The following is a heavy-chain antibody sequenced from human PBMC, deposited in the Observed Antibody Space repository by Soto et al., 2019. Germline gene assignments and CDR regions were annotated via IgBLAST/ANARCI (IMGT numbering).Heavy chain of an antibody. D-gene: IGHD6-19*01. J-gene: IGHJ4*02. Sequence: PSETLSLTCAVYGGSFSCYYWSWIRQPPGKGLEWIGEINHSGSTNYNPSLKSRVTISVDTSKNQFSLKLSSVTAADTAVYYCARGRWLVRYYFDYWGQGTLVTVSS. CDR3: ARGRWLVRYYFDY. CDR2: INHSGST. V-gene: IGHV4-34*01. CDR1: GGSFSCYY.